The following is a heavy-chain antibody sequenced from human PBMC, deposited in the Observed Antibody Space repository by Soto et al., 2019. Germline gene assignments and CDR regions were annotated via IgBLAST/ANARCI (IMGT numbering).Heavy chain of an antibody. Sequence: GASVKVSCKASGGTFSSYAISWVRQAPGQGLEWMGGIIPIFGTANYAQKFQGRVTITADESTSTAYMELSSLRSKDTAVYYCARVLYYYDSSGYSIYYYYGMDVWGQGTTVTVSS. CDR1: GGTFSSYA. CDR2: IIPIFGTA. CDR3: ARVLYYYDSSGYSIYYYYGMDV. D-gene: IGHD3-22*01. V-gene: IGHV1-69*13. J-gene: IGHJ6*02.